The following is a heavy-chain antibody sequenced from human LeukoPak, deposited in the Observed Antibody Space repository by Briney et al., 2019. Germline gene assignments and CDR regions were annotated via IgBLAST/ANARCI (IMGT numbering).Heavy chain of an antibody. CDR2: IYSGGST. CDR3: ARDWGRVPDAFDI. J-gene: IGHJ3*02. D-gene: IGHD7-27*01. Sequence: GGSLRLSCAASGFTVSSNYMNWVRQAPGKGREWVSFIYSGGSTYYADSVKGRFTISRDNSKNTLSLQMNSLRAEDTAVYYCARDWGRVPDAFDIWGQGTMVTVSS. V-gene: IGHV3-53*01. CDR1: GFTVSSNY.